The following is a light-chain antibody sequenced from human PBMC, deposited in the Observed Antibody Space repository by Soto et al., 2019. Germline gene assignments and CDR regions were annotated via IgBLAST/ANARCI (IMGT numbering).Light chain of an antibody. Sequence: EFMLTQSPATLSLSPGERATLSCRASQSVSSSQLAWYQQKPGQAPRLLIFGASSRAAGIPDRFSGSGSGTDFTLTISRLEPEDFAVYYCQQYAGSPPWTFGQGTKVDI. J-gene: IGKJ1*01. V-gene: IGKV3-20*01. CDR3: QQYAGSPPWT. CDR2: GAS. CDR1: QSVSSSQ.